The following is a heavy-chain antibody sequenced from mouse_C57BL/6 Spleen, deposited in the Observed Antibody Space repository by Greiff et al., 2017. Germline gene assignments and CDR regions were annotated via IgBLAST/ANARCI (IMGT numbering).Heavy chain of an antibody. CDR3: AIDGSSYAMDY. D-gene: IGHD1-1*01. J-gene: IGHJ4*01. CDR1: GYTFTSYW. V-gene: IGHV1-74*01. Sequence: QVQLQQPGAELVKPGASVKVSCKASGYTFTSYWMHWVKQRPGQGLEWIGRIHPSDSDTNYNQKFKGKDTLTVDKSSSTAYMQLSSLTSEDSAVYYCAIDGSSYAMDYWGQGTSVTVSS. CDR2: IHPSDSDT.